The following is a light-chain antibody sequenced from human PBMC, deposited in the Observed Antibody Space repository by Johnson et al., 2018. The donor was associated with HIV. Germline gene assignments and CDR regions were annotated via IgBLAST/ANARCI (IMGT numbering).Light chain of an antibody. CDR3: VTWDSNLSSEV. J-gene: IGLJ1*01. CDR1: NSNIGRHS. Sequence: QSVLTQPPSVSAAPGQRVTFSCSGSNSNIGRHSVSWYQQLPGTAPKLLIYGNDKRPSGIPDRFSASKSGTSATLGITGLQTGDEADYYCVTWDSNLSSEVFGAGTKVTVL. CDR2: GND. V-gene: IGLV1-51*02.